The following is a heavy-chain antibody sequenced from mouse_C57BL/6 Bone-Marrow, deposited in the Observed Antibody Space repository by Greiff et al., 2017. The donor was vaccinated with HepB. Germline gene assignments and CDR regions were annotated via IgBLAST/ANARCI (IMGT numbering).Heavy chain of an antibody. D-gene: IGHD1-1*01. CDR3: ARSGTGYYGSSYLYDMDY. Sequence: QVQLQQPGAELVKPGASVKLSCKASGYTFTSYWMHWVKQRPGRGLEWIGRIDPNSGGTKYNEKFKSKATLTVDKPSSTAYMQLSSLTSEDSAVYYCARSGTGYYGSSYLYDMDYWGQGTSVTVSS. V-gene: IGHV1-72*01. CDR2: IDPNSGGT. J-gene: IGHJ4*01. CDR1: GYTFTSYW.